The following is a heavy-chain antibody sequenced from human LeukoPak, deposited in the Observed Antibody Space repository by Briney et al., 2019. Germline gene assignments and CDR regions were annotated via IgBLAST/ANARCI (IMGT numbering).Heavy chain of an antibody. J-gene: IGHJ4*02. V-gene: IGHV1-69*06. CDR1: GGTFSTYA. Sequence: ASVKVSCKASGGTFSTYAINWVRQAPGQGLEWMGGIIPIFDTPNYAQKFQGRVTITADKSTSTAYMELSSLRSEDTAVYFCAREFSGPATPYFDYWGQGTLVTVSS. CDR3: AREFSGPATPYFDY. CDR2: IIPIFDTP. D-gene: IGHD2-15*01.